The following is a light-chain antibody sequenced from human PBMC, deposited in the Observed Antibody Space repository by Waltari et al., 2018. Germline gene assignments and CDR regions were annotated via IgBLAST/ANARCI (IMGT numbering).Light chain of an antibody. CDR1: SSNIGNNY. CDR2: GND. CDR3: AAWDDSLGVWI. V-gene: IGLV1-47*01. Sequence: QSVLTQPPSASGTPGQRVTISCSGSSSNIGNNYVYWHQQLPGTAPKLLISGNDQRPSGVPDRFSGSKPGTSASLAISGLRSEDEADYYCAAWDDSLGVWIFGGGTKLTVL. J-gene: IGLJ2*01.